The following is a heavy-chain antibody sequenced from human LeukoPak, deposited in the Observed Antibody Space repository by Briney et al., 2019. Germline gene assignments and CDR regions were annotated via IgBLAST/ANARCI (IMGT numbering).Heavy chain of an antibody. CDR1: GFTFSSYA. D-gene: IGHD3-10*01. Sequence: PGGSLRLSCAASGFTFSSYAMSWVRQAPGKGLEWVSAISGSGGSTYYADSVKGRFTISRDNPKNTLYLQMNSLRAEDTAVYYCAKAGREFPIYFDYWGQGTLVTVSS. CDR3: AKAGREFPIYFDY. CDR2: ISGSGGST. V-gene: IGHV3-23*01. J-gene: IGHJ4*02.